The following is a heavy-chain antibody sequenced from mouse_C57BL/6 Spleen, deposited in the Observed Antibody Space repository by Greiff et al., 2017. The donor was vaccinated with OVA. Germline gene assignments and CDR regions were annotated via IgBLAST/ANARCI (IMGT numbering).Heavy chain of an antibody. CDR3: TRGKGSSPDFDV. D-gene: IGHD1-1*01. CDR2: IDPETGGT. Sequence: QVHVKQSGAELVRPGASVTLSCKASGYTFTDYEMHWVKQTPVHGLEWIGAIDPETGGTAYNQKFKGKAILTADKSSSTAYMELRSLTSEDSAVYYCTRGKGSSPDFDVWGTGTTVTVSS. J-gene: IGHJ1*03. CDR1: GYTFTDYE. V-gene: IGHV1-15*01.